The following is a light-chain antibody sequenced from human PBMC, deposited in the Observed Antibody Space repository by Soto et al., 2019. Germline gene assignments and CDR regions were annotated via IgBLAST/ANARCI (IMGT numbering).Light chain of an antibody. CDR3: QQYGGSRGT. Sequence: EIVLTQSPGTMSLSPGDRATLSCRASQTVSNSQLACHQQKPGQAPRLLIYGASNRASGIPDRFSGSGTGTDFTLTISSLEPEDFAVYYCQQYGGSRGTFGQGTKVDIK. V-gene: IGKV3-20*01. J-gene: IGKJ1*01. CDR1: QTVSNSQ. CDR2: GAS.